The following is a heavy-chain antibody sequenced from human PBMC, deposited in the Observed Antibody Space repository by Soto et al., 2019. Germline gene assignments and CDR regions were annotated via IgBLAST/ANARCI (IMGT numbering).Heavy chain of an antibody. CDR1: GGSISSSSYY. CDR2: IYYSGST. D-gene: IGHD6-19*01. CDR3: ARYRIAVAASDAFDI. V-gene: IGHV4-39*01. Sequence: SETLSLTCTVSGGSISSSSYYWGWIRQPPGKGLEWIGSIYYSGSTYYNPSLKSRVTISVDTSKNQFSLKLSSVTAADTAVYYCARYRIAVAASDAFDIWGQGTMVTVS. J-gene: IGHJ3*02.